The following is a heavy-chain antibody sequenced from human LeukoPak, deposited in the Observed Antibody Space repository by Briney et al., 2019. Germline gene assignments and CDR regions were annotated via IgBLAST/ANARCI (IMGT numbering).Heavy chain of an antibody. CDR2: IKSKSDGSTK. CDR1: GFTFSNAW. Sequence: PGGSLRLSCAAYGFTFSNAWMSWVRQAPGKGLEWVGGIKSKSDGSTKDYAAPVKGRFTISRDYSKNTLYLQMNSLKTEDTAVYYCTTDEWQGYYFDYWGQGTLVTVSS. CDR3: TTDEWQGYYFDY. D-gene: IGHD3-3*01. V-gene: IGHV3-15*01. J-gene: IGHJ4*02.